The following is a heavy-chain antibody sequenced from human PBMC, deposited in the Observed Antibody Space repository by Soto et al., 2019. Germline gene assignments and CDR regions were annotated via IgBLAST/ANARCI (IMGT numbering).Heavy chain of an antibody. D-gene: IGHD3-22*01. J-gene: IGHJ4*02. V-gene: IGHV1-69*01. CDR2: IIPIFGTA. CDR1: GGTFSSYA. CDR3: ARVPYYDSSGYYLYYFDY. Sequence: QVQLVQSGAEVKKPGSSVKVSCKASGGTFSSYAISWVRQAPGQGLEWMGGIIPIFGTANYAQKIQGRVTITADESTSTAYMELSSLRSEDTAVYYCARVPYYDSSGYYLYYFDYWGQGTLVTVSS.